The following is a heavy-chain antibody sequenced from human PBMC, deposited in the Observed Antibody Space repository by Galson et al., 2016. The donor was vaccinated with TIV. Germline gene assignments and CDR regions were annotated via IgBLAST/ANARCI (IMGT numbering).Heavy chain of an antibody. Sequence: CAASGFTFSSYGMHWVRQAPGRGLEWAAFISYDRSEIYYADSVKGRFTISRDNSKNTLYLQMNSLRADDTAVYNCARTFQSYGVDVWGQGTTVTVSS. V-gene: IGHV3-30*06. CDR1: GFTFSSYG. CDR3: ARTFQSYGVDV. CDR2: ISYDRSEI. J-gene: IGHJ6*02.